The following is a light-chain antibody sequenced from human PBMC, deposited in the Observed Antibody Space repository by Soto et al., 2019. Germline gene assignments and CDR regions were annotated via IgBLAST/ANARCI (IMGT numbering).Light chain of an antibody. CDR3: QQYDNWPLT. CDR2: GAS. Sequence: RVMTQSPATLSVSPGERATLSCRASQSVDSNLAWYQQKPGQAPRLLIFGASTRATGIPARFSGSGSGTDFTLTISSLQSEDFGVYFCQQYDNWPLTFGGGTKVDIK. J-gene: IGKJ4*01. CDR1: QSVDSN. V-gene: IGKV3D-15*01.